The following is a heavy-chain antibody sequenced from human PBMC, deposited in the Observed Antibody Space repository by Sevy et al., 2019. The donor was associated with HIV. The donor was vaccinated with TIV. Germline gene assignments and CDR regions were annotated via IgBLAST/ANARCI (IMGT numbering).Heavy chain of an antibody. Sequence: GGSLRLSCAASGFTFRSYAMTWVRQAPGKGLEWVSSISGSGGSTYYVVSVNGRFTVSRDNSKNTLYLRMNSLTVKVTAVYYCARDDLYGDYRIDYWGQGTLVTVSS. CDR1: GFTFRSYA. D-gene: IGHD4-17*01. CDR3: ARDDLYGDYRIDY. J-gene: IGHJ4*02. CDR2: ISGSGGST. V-gene: IGHV3-23*01.